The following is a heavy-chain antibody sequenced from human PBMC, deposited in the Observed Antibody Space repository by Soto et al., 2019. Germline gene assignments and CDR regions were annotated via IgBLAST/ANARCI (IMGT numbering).Heavy chain of an antibody. CDR3: AKGQHSDFDYSNYYYYYMDV. CDR1: GFTSTSYA. D-gene: IGHD5-12*01. Sequence: GGSLRLSCAASGFTSTSYAMTWVRQTPGKGLEWVSLISGRGDNTYFAESVKGRFTISRDSSRNILHLQMNSLRAEDTAVYYCAKGQHSDFDYSNYYYYYMDVWGKGTTVTVSS. J-gene: IGHJ6*03. V-gene: IGHV3-23*01. CDR2: ISGRGDNT.